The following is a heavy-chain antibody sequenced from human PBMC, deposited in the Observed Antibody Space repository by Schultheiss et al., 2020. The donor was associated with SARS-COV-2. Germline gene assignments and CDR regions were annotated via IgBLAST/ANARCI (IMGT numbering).Heavy chain of an antibody. D-gene: IGHD6-6*01. Sequence: ASVKVSCKASGYTFTSYYMHWVRQAPGQGLEWMGWINPNSGGTNYAQKFQGRVTMTRDTSISTAYMELSRLRSDDTAVYYCARTYSSSSAFDYWGQGTLVTVSS. V-gene: IGHV1-2*02. CDR3: ARTYSSSSAFDY. J-gene: IGHJ4*02. CDR1: GYTFTSYY. CDR2: INPNSGGT.